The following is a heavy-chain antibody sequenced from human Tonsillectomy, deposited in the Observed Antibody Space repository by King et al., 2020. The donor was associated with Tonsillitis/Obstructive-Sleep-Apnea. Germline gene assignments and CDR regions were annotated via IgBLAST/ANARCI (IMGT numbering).Heavy chain of an antibody. CDR1: VFTFSGYW. J-gene: IGHJ4*02. CDR2: IKHDVREK. Sequence: VQLVESGGGLVEPGGSLRLSCAASVFTFSGYWMSWVLQAPGKGLEWVANIKHDVREKYYVDFVKGRFTIARDNAKNSLYLQMNSLRAEDTAVFFCAREYCSGNSCYRIFDCWGQGTLVTVSS. V-gene: IGHV3-7*04. CDR3: AREYCSGNSCYRIFDC. D-gene: IGHD2-15*01.